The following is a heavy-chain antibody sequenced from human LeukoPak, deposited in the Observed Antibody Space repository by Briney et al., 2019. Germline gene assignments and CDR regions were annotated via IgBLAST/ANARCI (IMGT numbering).Heavy chain of an antibody. J-gene: IGHJ4*02. CDR2: ISWDGGVT. V-gene: IGHV3-43*01. Sequence: GGSLRLSCAASGFIFDDYLIHWVRQRPGKGLEWVSLISWDGGVTYHADSVKGRFTISRDNSKNTLYLQMNSLRAEDTAVYYCARDQYNWNYYDYWGQGTLVTVSS. CDR1: GFIFDDYL. D-gene: IGHD1-20*01. CDR3: ARDQYNWNYYDY.